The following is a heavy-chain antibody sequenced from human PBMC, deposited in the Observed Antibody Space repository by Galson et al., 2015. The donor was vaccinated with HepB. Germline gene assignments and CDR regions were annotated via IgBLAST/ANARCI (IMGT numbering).Heavy chain of an antibody. CDR2: INTNTGNP. J-gene: IGHJ4*02. CDR3: ARDDVLRDIDWLLRADPHFDS. CDR1: GYSFTNYA. V-gene: IGHV7-4-1*02. Sequence: SVKVSCKASGYSFTNYAMNWVRQAPGQGLEWMGWINTNTGNPTYAQGFTRRFVFSLDTSVSTTYLQISGLKAEDTAVYYCARDDVLRDIDWLLRADPHFDSWGQGTLVTVSS. D-gene: IGHD3-9*01.